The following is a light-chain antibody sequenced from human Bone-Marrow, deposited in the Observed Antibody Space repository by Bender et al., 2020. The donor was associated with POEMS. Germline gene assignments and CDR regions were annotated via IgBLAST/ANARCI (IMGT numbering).Light chain of an antibody. CDR1: NLGDQY. CDR3: QAWDTSSVV. CDR2: EDN. J-gene: IGLJ2*01. Sequence: SYVLTQPPSVSVSPGQTATITCSGDNLGDQYASWYQLKPGQSPVLVIYEDNKRPSGIPERFSGSNSGNIATLTISGTQALDEADYYCQAWDTSSVVFGGGTKLTVL. V-gene: IGLV3-1*01.